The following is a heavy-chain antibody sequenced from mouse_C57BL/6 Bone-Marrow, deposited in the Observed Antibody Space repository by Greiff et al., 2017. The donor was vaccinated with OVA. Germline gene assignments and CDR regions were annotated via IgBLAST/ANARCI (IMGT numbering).Heavy chain of an antibody. CDR2: INYDGSST. V-gene: IGHV5-16*01. CDR3: ARAIYDYSFAY. Sequence: EVKLMESEGGLVQPGSSMKLSCTASGFTFSDYYMAWVRQVPEKGLEWVANINYDGSSTYYLDSLKSRFIISRDNAKNILYLQMSSLKSEDTATYDCARAIYDYSFAYWGQGTLGTVSA. CDR1: GFTFSDYY. D-gene: IGHD2-4*01. J-gene: IGHJ3*01.